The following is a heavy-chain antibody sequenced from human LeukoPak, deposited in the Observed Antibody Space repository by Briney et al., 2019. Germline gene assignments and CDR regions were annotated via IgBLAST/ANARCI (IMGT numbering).Heavy chain of an antibody. CDR1: DYTFISYG. CDR3: ARCSLTCYSLAH. CDR2: ISTYNDNT. J-gene: IGHJ5*02. V-gene: IGHV1-18*01. D-gene: IGHD2-15*01. Sequence: ASVKVSCKASDYTFISYGISWVRQAPGQGLEWMGWISTYNDNTDYAQKFHGRVTMTTDTSTSTAYMELRSLTSDDTAVYYCARCSLTCYSLAHWGQGTLVTVSS.